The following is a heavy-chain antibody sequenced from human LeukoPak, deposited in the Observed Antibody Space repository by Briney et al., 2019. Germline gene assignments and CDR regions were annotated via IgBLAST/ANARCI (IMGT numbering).Heavy chain of an antibody. CDR3: ETLTGYPPFDY. CDR2: ISYDGSNK. V-gene: IGHV3-30-3*01. J-gene: IGHJ4*02. Sequence: PGGSLRLSCAASGFSFSSYAMHWVRQAPGKGLEWVAVISYDGSNKYYADSVKGRFTISRDNSKNTLYLQMNSVRAEDTAVYYCETLTGYPPFDYWGQGTLVTVSS. D-gene: IGHD3-9*01. CDR1: GFSFSSYA.